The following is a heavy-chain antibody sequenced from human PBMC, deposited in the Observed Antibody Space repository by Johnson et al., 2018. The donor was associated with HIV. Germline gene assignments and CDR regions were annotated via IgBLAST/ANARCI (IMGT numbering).Heavy chain of an antibody. V-gene: IGHV3-11*04. CDR1: GFTFSNAW. J-gene: IGHJ3*02. D-gene: IGHD4-17*01. CDR2: ISSSGATT. CDR3: ARDSTPWVCDYVGYGFDI. Sequence: QVQLVESGGGLVKPGGSLRLSCAASGFTFSNAWMSWARQAPGKGLEWVSHISSSGATTYYADSVKGRFTISRDNAKKSLYLQMNSLRVADTAVYYCARDSTPWVCDYVGYGFDIWGQGTMVIVSS.